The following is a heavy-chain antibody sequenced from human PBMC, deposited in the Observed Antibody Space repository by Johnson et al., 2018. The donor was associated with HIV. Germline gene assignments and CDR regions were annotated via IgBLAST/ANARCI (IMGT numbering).Heavy chain of an antibody. CDR2: NK. V-gene: IGHV3-30*03. J-gene: IGHJ3*02. Sequence: NKYYADSVKGRFTISRDNSKNTLYLQMNSLRADDTAVYYCARKKDAAFDIWGQGTMVTVSS. CDR3: ARKKDAAFDI.